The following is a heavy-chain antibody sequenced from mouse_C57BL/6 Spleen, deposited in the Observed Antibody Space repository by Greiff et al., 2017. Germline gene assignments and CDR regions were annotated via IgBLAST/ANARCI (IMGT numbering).Heavy chain of an antibody. V-gene: IGHV1-69*01. J-gene: IGHJ1*03. CDR3: ARSYCDV. Sequence: QVQLQQPGAVLVMPGASVKLSCKASGYTFTSYWMHWVKQRPGPGLEWIGQIDPSDSYTNYNQKFKGKSTLTVDKSSSTAYMQLSSLTSEDSAVYYCARSYCDVWGTGTTVTVSS. CDR1: GYTFTSYW. CDR2: IDPSDSYT.